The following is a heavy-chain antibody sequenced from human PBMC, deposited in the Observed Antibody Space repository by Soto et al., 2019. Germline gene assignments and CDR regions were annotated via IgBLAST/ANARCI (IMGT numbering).Heavy chain of an antibody. CDR3: ATWSRADMGGFDY. V-gene: IGHV3-53*01. J-gene: IGHJ4*02. Sequence: EVQLVESGGGLIQPGGSLRLSCAASGFTVSSNYMSWVRQAPGKGLEWVSVIYYGGSTNYADSVKGRFTISRDNSKNTVYLQMNSLRADDTAVYYCATWSRADMGGFDYWGQGTLVTVSS. CDR1: GFTVSSNY. D-gene: IGHD3-16*01. CDR2: IYYGGST.